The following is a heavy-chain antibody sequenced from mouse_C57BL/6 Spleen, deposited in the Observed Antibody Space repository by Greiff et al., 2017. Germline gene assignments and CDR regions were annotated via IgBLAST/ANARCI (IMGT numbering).Heavy chain of an antibody. CDR3: AREGNYYAMDY. J-gene: IGHJ4*01. Sequence: EVQLQESGPGMVKPSQSLSLTCTVTGYSITSGYDWHWIRHFPGNKLEWMGYISYSGSNNYNPSLKSRISITHDTSKNHFFLKLNSVTTEDTATYYCAREGNYYAMDYWGQGTSVTVSS. CDR2: ISYSGSN. V-gene: IGHV3-1*01. D-gene: IGHD2-1*01. CDR1: GYSITSGYD.